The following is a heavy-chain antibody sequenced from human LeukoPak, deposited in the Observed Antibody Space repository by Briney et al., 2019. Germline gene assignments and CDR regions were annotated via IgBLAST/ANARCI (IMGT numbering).Heavy chain of an antibody. CDR1: GGTLSSYS. CDR2: IIPIFATA. D-gene: IGHD1-26*01. Sequence: SVKVSCKASGGTLSSYSISWVRQAPGQGLEWLGGIIPIFATANYAQKFQGRVTFTADESTSTAFMELTSLRSEDTAVYYCARDALDQLGATYFDYWGLGTLVTVSS. CDR3: ARDALDQLGATYFDY. J-gene: IGHJ4*02. V-gene: IGHV1-69*13.